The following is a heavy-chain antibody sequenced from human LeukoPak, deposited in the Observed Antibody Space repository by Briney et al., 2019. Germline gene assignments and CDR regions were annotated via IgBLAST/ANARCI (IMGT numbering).Heavy chain of an antibody. Sequence: SETLSLTCTVSGGSISSYYWSWIRQPPGKGLEWIGYIHYSGSTNYNPSLKSRVTISVDTSKNQFSLKLSSVTAADTAVYYCARHWSYCGGDCYSGGIDYWGQGTLVTVSS. CDR2: IHYSGST. V-gene: IGHV4-59*08. CDR1: GGSISSYY. D-gene: IGHD2-21*02. J-gene: IGHJ4*02. CDR3: ARHWSYCGGDCYSGGIDY.